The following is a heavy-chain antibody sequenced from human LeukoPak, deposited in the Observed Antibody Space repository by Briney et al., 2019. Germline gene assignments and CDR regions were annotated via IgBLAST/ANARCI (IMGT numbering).Heavy chain of an antibody. CDR2: IYYSGST. CDR3: ARVRGKRSTVTNPRPVGWFDP. Sequence: SETLSLTCTVSGGSISSSSYYWGWIRQPPGKGLEWIGSIYYSGSTYYNPSLKSRVTISVDTSKNQFSLKLSSVTAADTAVYYCARVRGKRSTVTNPRPVGWFDPWGQGTLVTVSS. V-gene: IGHV4-39*07. CDR1: GGSISSSSYY. D-gene: IGHD4-17*01. J-gene: IGHJ5*02.